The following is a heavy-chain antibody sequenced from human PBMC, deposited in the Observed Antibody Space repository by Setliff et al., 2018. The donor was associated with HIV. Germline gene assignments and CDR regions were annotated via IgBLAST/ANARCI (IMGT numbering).Heavy chain of an antibody. D-gene: IGHD6-19*01. CDR3: VKGKRSDSTSGWGYYLDA. Sequence: PGGSLRLSCVASGFSFKDCAMHWVRLAPGKGLEWVSGIRWDIGTKQYAASARGRFTISRDNAKSSLYLEMNSLRPEDSAFYYCVKGKRSDSTSGWGYYLDAWGKGTTVTVSS. CDR2: IRWDIGTK. CDR1: GFSFKDCA. V-gene: IGHV3-9*01. J-gene: IGHJ6*03.